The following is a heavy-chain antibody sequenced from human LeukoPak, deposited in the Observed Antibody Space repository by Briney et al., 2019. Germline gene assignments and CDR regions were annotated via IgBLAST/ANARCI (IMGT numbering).Heavy chain of an antibody. V-gene: IGHV1-18*01. D-gene: IGHD3-22*01. J-gene: IGHJ4*02. Sequence: ASVKVSCKASGYTFTSYGISWVRQAPGQGLEWMGWISAYNGNTNYAQKLQGRVTMTTDTSTSTAYMELRSLRSDDTAVYYCARGVRNYYDSSGYYPFDYWGQGTLVTVSS. CDR2: ISAYNGNT. CDR1: GYTFTSYG. CDR3: ARGVRNYYDSSGYYPFDY.